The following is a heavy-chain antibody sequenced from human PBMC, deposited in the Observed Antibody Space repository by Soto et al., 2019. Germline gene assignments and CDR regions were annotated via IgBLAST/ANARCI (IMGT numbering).Heavy chain of an antibody. CDR1: GGSISSYY. J-gene: IGHJ5*02. D-gene: IGHD3-3*01. V-gene: IGHV4-59*08. Sequence: SETLSLTCKVSGGSISSYYWSWIRQPPGKGLEWIGYIYYSGSTNYNPSLKSRVTISVDTSKNQFSLKLNTVTAADTAVYYCAGLSFWSGYYWFDPWGQGTLVTVSS. CDR2: IYYSGST. CDR3: AGLSFWSGYYWFDP.